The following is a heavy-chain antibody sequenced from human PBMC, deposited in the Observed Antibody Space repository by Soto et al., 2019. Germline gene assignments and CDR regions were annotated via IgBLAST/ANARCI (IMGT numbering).Heavy chain of an antibody. D-gene: IGHD2-15*01. CDR3: ATGAYCSGGSCSDYYYYYYGMDL. Sequence: GASVKVSCKTSGFTFRSSAVQWVRQARGQRLAWIGWLVVGTGNTNYAQKFQQRVTISSDRSTNTVSMELSSLTSEDTAVYYCATGAYCSGGSCSDYYYYYYGMDLWGQGTTVTVSS. J-gene: IGHJ6*02. V-gene: IGHV1-58*01. CDR2: LVVGTGNT. CDR1: GFTFRSSA.